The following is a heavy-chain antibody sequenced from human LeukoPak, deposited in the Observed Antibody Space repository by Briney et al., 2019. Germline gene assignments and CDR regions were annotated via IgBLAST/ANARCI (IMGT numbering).Heavy chain of an antibody. Sequence: ETGRSLRLSCAASGLTFSSYGMHWVRQAPGKGLEWVAVIWYDGSNKYYADSVKGRFTISRDNSKNTLYLQMNSLRAEDTAVYYCARDQYCSGGSCYYYYYYGMDVWGQGTTVTVSS. CDR2: IWYDGSNK. D-gene: IGHD2-15*01. J-gene: IGHJ6*02. CDR1: GLTFSSYG. CDR3: ARDQYCSGGSCYYYYYYGMDV. V-gene: IGHV3-33*01.